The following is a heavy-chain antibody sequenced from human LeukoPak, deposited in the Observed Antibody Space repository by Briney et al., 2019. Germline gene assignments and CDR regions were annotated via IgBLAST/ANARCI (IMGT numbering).Heavy chain of an antibody. Sequence: ASVKVSCKASGYTFTSYGISWVRQAPGQGLEWMGWISAYNGNTNYAQKLQGRVTMTTDTSTSTAYMELRSLRSDDTAVYYCASAHYYDSSGFEVSLGYWGQGTLVTVSS. CDR1: GYTFTSYG. J-gene: IGHJ4*02. D-gene: IGHD3-22*01. V-gene: IGHV1-18*01. CDR2: ISAYNGNT. CDR3: ASAHYYDSSGFEVSLGY.